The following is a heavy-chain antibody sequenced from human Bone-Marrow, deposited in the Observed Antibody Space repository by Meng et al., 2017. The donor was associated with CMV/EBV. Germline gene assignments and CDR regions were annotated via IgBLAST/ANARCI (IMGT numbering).Heavy chain of an antibody. CDR1: GYTFTGYY. CDR2: INPNSGGT. Sequence: SVKVSCKDSGYTFTGYYMHWVRQAPGQGLEWMGWINPNSGGTNYAQKLQGRVTMTRDTSISTAYMELSRLRSDYTAVYYCASQIVVVPAAKYHNWFDPWGQGTLVTVSS. J-gene: IGHJ5*02. CDR3: ASQIVVVPAAKYHNWFDP. V-gene: IGHV1-2*02. D-gene: IGHD2-2*01.